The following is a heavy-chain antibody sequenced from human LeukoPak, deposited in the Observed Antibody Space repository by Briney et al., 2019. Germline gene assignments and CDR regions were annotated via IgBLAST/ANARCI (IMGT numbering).Heavy chain of an antibody. CDR3: ARDWGNWFDP. CDR2: INPSGGST. D-gene: IGHD3-16*01. CDR1: GYTFTSYY. V-gene: IGHV1-46*01. Sequence: ASVKVSCKASGYTFTSYYMHWVRQAPGQGLEWMGIINPSGGSTSYAQKLQGRVTMTTDTSTSTAYMELRSLRSDDTAVYYCARDWGNWFDPWGQGTLVTVSS. J-gene: IGHJ5*02.